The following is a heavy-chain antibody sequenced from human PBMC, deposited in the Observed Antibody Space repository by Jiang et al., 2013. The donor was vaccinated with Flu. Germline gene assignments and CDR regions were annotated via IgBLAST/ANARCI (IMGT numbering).Heavy chain of an antibody. Sequence: LLKPSETLSLTCAVYGGSFSGYYWSWIRQPPGKGLEWIGEINHSGSTNYNPSLKSRVTISVDTSKNQFSLKLSSVTAADTAVYYCARGLQLWLRIPLNWFDPWGQGTLVTVSS. CDR1: GGSFSGYY. J-gene: IGHJ5*02. V-gene: IGHV4-34*01. D-gene: IGHD5-18*01. CDR3: ARGLQLWLRIPLNWFDP. CDR2: INHSGST.